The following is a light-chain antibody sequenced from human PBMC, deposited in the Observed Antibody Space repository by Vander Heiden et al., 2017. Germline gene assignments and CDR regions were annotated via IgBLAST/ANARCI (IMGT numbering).Light chain of an antibody. CDR2: AAS. CDR1: QTITTY. J-gene: IGKJ4*01. CDR3: QQSYSNPLT. Sequence: DIQMNRSPSSLSASVGDRVTITFRASQTITTYLHWYQQKPGKAPRLLIYAASSLQSGVPSRFSGSGSGTDFTLTISSLQPEDFATYYCQQSYSNPLTFGGGTKVEIK. V-gene: IGKV1-39*01.